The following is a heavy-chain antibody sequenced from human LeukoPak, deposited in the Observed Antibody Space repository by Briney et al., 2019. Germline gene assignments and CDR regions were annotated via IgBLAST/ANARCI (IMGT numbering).Heavy chain of an antibody. CDR3: ARQPIYEAYFDF. D-gene: IGHD3-16*01. V-gene: IGHV3-7*01. J-gene: IGHJ4*02. CDR2: IKHDGSEK. Sequence: AGGSLRLSCVASGFHFDRYWISWVRQAPGKGLEWVANIKHDGSEKNFVDSVKGRFTISRDNAENSLFLQMNSLRADDTAVYFCARQPIYEAYFDFWGQGTLVTVSS. CDR1: GFHFDRYW.